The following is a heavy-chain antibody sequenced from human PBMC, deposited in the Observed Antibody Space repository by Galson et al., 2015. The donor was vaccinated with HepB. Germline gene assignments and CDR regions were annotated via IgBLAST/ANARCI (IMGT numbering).Heavy chain of an antibody. CDR3: ARDSGSYHKRNYFDY. CDR2: ISYDGSNK. V-gene: IGHV3-30*04. Sequence: SLRLSCAASGFTFSSYAMHWVRQAPGKGLEWVAVISYDGSNKYYADSVKGRFTISRDNSKNTLYLQMNSLRAEDTAVYYCARDSGSYHKRNYFDYWGQGTLVTVSS. D-gene: IGHD1-26*01. J-gene: IGHJ4*02. CDR1: GFTFSSYA.